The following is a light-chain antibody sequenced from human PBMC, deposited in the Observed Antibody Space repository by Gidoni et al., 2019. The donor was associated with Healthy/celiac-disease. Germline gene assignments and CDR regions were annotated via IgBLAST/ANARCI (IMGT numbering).Light chain of an antibody. V-gene: IGKV3-11*01. CDR2: DAS. CDR3: QQRSNWPRT. Sequence: IVLTQSPATLSLSPGERATLSCRASQSVSSYLAWYQQKPGQAPRLLIYDASNRATGIPARFSGSGSGTDFTLTISSREPEDFAVYYCQQRSNWPRTFXQXTKVEIK. J-gene: IGKJ1*01. CDR1: QSVSSY.